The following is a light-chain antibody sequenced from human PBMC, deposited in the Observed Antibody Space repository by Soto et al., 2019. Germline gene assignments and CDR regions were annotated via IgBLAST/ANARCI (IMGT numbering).Light chain of an antibody. J-gene: IGLJ1*01. CDR1: SSDIGGYNY. Sequence: LTQPASVSGSPGQSITISCTGTSSDIGGYNYVSWYQQHPGKVPKLIIFEVSTRPSGVSNRFSGSKSGNTASLTISGLQADDEADYYCSSFTTNTTLYVFGTGTKVTVL. CDR2: EVS. CDR3: SSFTTNTTLYV. V-gene: IGLV2-14*01.